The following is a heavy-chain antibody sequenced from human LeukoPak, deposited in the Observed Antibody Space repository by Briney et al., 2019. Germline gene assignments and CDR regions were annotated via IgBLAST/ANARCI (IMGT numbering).Heavy chain of an antibody. CDR2: ISYDGSNK. J-gene: IGHJ4*02. V-gene: IGHV3-30*18. CDR3: AKDRSPRGGYYFDH. D-gene: IGHD1-26*01. CDR1: GFTFSSYG. Sequence: GGSLRLSCAASGFTFSSYGMHWVRQAPGKGLEWVAVISYDGSNKYYADSVKGRFTISRDSSKNTLYLQMNSLRAEDTAVYYCAKDRSPRGGYYFDHWGQGTLVTVSS.